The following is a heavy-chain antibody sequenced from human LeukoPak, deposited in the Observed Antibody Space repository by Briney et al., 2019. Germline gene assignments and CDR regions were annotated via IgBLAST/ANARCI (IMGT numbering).Heavy chain of an antibody. V-gene: IGHV4-34*01. D-gene: IGHD6-6*01. Sequence: SETLSLTCAVYGGSFSGYYWSWIRQPPGKGLEWIGSIYYSGSTYYNPSLKSRVTISVDTSKNQFSLKLSSVTATDTAVYYCASLRHSSSSRLRDYFDYWGQGTLVTVSS. CDR3: ASLRHSSSSRLRDYFDY. J-gene: IGHJ4*02. CDR1: GGSFSGYY. CDR2: IYYSGST.